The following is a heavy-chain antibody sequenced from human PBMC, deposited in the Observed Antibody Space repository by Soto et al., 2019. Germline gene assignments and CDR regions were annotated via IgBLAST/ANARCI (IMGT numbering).Heavy chain of an antibody. D-gene: IGHD2-15*01. CDR1: GYTFTSYD. CDR3: ARAVVVVAAHYGMDV. CDR2: VNPNSGNT. V-gene: IGHV1-8*01. J-gene: IGHJ6*02. Sequence: ASVKVSCKASGYTFTSYDINWVRQATGQGLEWMGWVNPNSGNTGYAQKFQGRVTMTRNTSISTAYMELSSLRSEDTAVYYCARAVVVVAAHYGMDVWGQGTTVTVSS.